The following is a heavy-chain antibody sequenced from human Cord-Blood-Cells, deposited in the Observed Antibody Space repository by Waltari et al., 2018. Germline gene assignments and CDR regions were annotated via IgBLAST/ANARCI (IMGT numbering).Heavy chain of an antibody. V-gene: IGHV3-23*01. J-gene: IGHJ3*02. CDR1: GFTFSSYA. CDR3: AKGVVVIADAFDI. Sequence: EVQLLEAGGGLVQPGGSLRLSWAASGFTFSSYAMSWVRQAPGKGLEWVSAISGSGGSTYYADSVKGRFTISRDNSKNTLYLQMNSLRAEDTAVYYCAKGVVVIADAFDIWGQGTMVTVSS. CDR2: ISGSGGST. D-gene: IGHD2-21*01.